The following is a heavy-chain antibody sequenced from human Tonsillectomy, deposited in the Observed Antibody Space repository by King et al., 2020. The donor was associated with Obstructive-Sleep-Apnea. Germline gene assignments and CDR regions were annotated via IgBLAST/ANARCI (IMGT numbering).Heavy chain of an antibody. V-gene: IGHV3-23*04. CDR1: GFTFSSYS. CDR3: AKDLYCSSTSCYAGFDY. Sequence: VQLVESGGGLVQPGGSLRLSCAASGFTFSSYSTSWVRQAPGKGLEWVSAISGGGGSTFYADSVKGRFTISRDNSKNTLYLQMNSLRAEDTAVYYYAKDLYCSSTSCYAGFDYWGQGTLVTVSS. D-gene: IGHD2-2*01. J-gene: IGHJ4*02. CDR2: ISGGGGST.